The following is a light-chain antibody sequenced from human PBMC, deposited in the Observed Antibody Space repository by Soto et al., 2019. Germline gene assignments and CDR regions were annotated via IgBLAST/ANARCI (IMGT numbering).Light chain of an antibody. CDR2: HAS. V-gene: IGKV1-5*01. CDR1: QTINNW. Sequence: DIQMTQSPSTLSASIGDRVTITCRASQTINNWLAWYQQKPGKAPNLLIYHASNLETGVPSRFSGSAFGTEFTLTISSLQPDDFATYTCPPENSNLWTFDQGTKVDIK. CDR3: PPENSNLWT. J-gene: IGKJ1*01.